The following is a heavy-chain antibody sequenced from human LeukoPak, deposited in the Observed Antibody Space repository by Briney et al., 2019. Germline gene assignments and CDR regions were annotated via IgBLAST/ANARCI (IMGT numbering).Heavy chain of an antibody. V-gene: IGHV3-66*01. CDR3: ARDRATTEVDAFDI. D-gene: IGHD5-24*01. CDR2: IYSGGST. J-gene: IGHJ3*02. Sequence: GGSLRLSCAASGFTVSSNYMSWVRQAPGKGLEWVSVIYSGGSTYYADSVKGRFTISRDNSKNTLYLQMNSLRAGDTAVYYCARDRATTEVDAFDIWGQGTMVTVSS. CDR1: GFTVSSNY.